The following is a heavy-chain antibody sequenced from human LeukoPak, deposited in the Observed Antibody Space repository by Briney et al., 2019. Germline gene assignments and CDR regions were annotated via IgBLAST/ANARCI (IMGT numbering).Heavy chain of an antibody. D-gene: IGHD1-7*01. CDR3: ARDGGTRYNWNYGDAFDI. CDR1: GYTFTSYY. J-gene: IGHJ3*02. V-gene: IGHV1-46*01. CDR2: INPSGGST. Sequence: GASVKVSCKASGYTFTSYYMHWVRQAPGQGLKWMGIINPSGGSTSYAQKFQGRVTMTRDMSTSTVYMELSSLRSEDTAVYYCARDGGTRYNWNYGDAFDIWGQGTMVTVSS.